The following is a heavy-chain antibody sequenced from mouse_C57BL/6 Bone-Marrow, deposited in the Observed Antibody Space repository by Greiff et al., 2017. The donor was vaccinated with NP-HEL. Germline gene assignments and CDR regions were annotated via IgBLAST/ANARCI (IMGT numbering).Heavy chain of an antibody. CDR2: IHPNSGST. CDR1: GYTFTSYW. CDR3: AREGYYYGSSYAPYAMDY. Sequence: QVQLQQSGAELVKPGASVKLSCKASGYTFTSYWMHWVKQRPGQGLEWIGMIHPNSGSTNYNEKFKSKATLTVDKSSSTAYMQLSSLTSEDSAVYYCAREGYYYGSSYAPYAMDYWGQGTSVTVSS. D-gene: IGHD1-1*01. J-gene: IGHJ4*01. V-gene: IGHV1-64*01.